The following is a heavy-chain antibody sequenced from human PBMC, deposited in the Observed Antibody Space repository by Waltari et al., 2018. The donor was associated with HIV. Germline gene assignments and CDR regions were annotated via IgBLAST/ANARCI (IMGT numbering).Heavy chain of an antibody. J-gene: IGHJ4*02. V-gene: IGHV5-51*03. Sequence: EVQLVQSRAEVKKPGASLKLACKASGYSFTNYWTGWVRKTPGKGLEWVGIIYPGDSDTRYIPSFQGQVTISSDKSINTAFLQWSSLKASDTAMYYCARRKSGVMTTVSPVDYWGQGTLVTVSS. CDR3: ARRKSGVMTTVSPVDY. D-gene: IGHD4-17*01. CDR2: IYPGDSDT. CDR1: GYSFTNYW.